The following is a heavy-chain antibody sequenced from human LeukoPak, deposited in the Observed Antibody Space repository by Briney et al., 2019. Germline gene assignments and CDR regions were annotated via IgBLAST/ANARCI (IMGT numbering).Heavy chain of an antibody. CDR3: ARVGYYSSGPFSYFDY. Sequence: PRGSLRLSCAASEFTFSRYAMHWVRQAPGKGLEWVAVISYDGSNEYYADSVKGRFTISRDSSENTLYLQMNSLRVEDTAVYYCARVGYYSSGPFSYFDYWGQGTLVTVSS. V-gene: IGHV3-30-3*01. J-gene: IGHJ4*02. D-gene: IGHD3-10*01. CDR1: EFTFSRYA. CDR2: ISYDGSNE.